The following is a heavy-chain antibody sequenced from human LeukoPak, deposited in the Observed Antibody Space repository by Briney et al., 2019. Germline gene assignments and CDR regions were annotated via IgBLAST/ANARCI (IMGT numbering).Heavy chain of an antibody. CDR3: ARDEGWGYYGSGSAIDY. CDR2: ISWNSGNI. J-gene: IGHJ4*02. Sequence: GGSLRLSCAASGFTFDDYAMHWVRQGPGKGLEWVSGISWNSGNIGYADSVKGRFTISRDNAKNSLYLQMNSLRAEDTAVYYCARDEGWGYYGSGSAIDYWGQGTLVTVSS. CDR1: GFTFDDYA. D-gene: IGHD3-10*01. V-gene: IGHV3-9*01.